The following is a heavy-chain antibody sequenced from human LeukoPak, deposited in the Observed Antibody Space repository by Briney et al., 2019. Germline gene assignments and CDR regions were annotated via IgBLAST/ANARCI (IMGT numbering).Heavy chain of an antibody. Sequence: ASGKVSCKASGGTFSSYAISWVRQAHGQGLEWMGGIIPIFGTANYAQKFQGRVTITADESTSTAYMELSSLRSEDTAVYYCAGEGGYDFVYWGQGTLVTVAS. CDR3: AGEGGYDFVY. CDR1: GGTFSSYA. CDR2: IIPIFGTA. J-gene: IGHJ4*02. D-gene: IGHD5-12*01. V-gene: IGHV1-69*13.